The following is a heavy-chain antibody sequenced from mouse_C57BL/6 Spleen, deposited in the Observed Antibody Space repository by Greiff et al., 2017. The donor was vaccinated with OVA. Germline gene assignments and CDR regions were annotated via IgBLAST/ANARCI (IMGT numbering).Heavy chain of an antibody. J-gene: IGHJ2*01. V-gene: IGHV1-55*01. CDR2: IYPGSGST. CDR3: ARSGVYNDYDGGFDY. CDR1: GYTFTSYW. Sequence: QVQLQQPGAELVKPGASVKMSCKASGYTFTSYWITWVKQRPGQGLEWIGDIYPGSGSTNYNEKFKSKATLTVDTSSSTAYMQLSSLTSEDSAVYYCARSGVYNDYDGGFDYWGQGTTLTVSS. D-gene: IGHD2-4*01.